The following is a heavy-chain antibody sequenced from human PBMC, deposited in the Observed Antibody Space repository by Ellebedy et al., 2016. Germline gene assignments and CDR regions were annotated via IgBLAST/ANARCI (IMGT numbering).Heavy chain of an antibody. D-gene: IGHD2-2*02. J-gene: IGHJ3*02. Sequence: SETLSLTXTVSGGSISSSSYYWGWIRQPPGKGLEWIGSIYYSGSTYYNPSLKSRVTISVDTSKNQFSLKLSSVTAADTAVYYCARPSDIVVVPAAIEAAFDIWGQGTMVTVSS. CDR2: IYYSGST. CDR3: ARPSDIVVVPAAIEAAFDI. CDR1: GGSISSSSYY. V-gene: IGHV4-39*07.